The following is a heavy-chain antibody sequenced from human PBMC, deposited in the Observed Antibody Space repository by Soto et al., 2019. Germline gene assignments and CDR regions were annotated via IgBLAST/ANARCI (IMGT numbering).Heavy chain of an antibody. Sequence: SQTLSLPCAISGDSVSSNSAAWNLIMQSPSRGLEWLGRTYYRSKWYNDYAVSVKSRITINPDTSKNQFSLQLNSVTPEDTAVYYCARSLPRIGWFDPWGQGTLVTVSS. V-gene: IGHV6-1*01. CDR1: GDSVSSNSAA. CDR2: TYYRSKWYN. CDR3: ARSLPRIGWFDP. J-gene: IGHJ5*02.